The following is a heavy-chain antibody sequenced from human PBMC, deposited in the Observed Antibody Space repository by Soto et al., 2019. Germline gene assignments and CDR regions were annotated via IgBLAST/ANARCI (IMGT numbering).Heavy chain of an antibody. CDR2: IYWGDDK. J-gene: IGHJ4*02. D-gene: IGHD6-19*01. Sequence: QITLKESGPTLVKPTQTLTLTCTFSGFSLSSTRMAVGWIRQPPGKALEWLALIYWGDDKRYSPFLKSRLTSXXXTXXNRVVLTMSNMDPVDTARYYCAHIVVAGVGYYFDYWGQGTLVTVSS. V-gene: IGHV2-5*02. CDR3: AHIVVAGVGYYFDY. CDR1: GFSLSSTRMA.